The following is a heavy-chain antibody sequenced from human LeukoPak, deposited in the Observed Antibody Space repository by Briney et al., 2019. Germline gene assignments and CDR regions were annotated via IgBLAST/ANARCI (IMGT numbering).Heavy chain of an antibody. V-gene: IGHV3-30*02. Sequence: GGSLRLSCAASGFTFSSYGMHWVRQAPGKGLEWVAFIRYDGSNKYYADSVKGRFTISRDNSKNTLYLQMNSLRAEDTAVYYCARDGLYDFWSGYYLTYYYYYMDVWGKGTTVTVSS. D-gene: IGHD3-3*01. CDR2: IRYDGSNK. J-gene: IGHJ6*03. CDR1: GFTFSSYG. CDR3: ARDGLYDFWSGYYLTYYYYYMDV.